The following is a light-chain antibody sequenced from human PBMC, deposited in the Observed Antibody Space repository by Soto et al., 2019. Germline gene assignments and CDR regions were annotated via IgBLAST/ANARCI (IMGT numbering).Light chain of an antibody. J-gene: IGKJ2*01. CDR1: QSISDW. CDR3: QEYKIAT. V-gene: IGKV1-5*01. CDR2: DAS. Sequence: DIQMTQSPSTLSASVGDRVTITCRASQSISDWLAWYQQKPGKAPKLLIYDASTLQSGVPSRFSGTGSGTEFTLTISSLQPDDCAPYYCQEYKIATFGQGTKLELE.